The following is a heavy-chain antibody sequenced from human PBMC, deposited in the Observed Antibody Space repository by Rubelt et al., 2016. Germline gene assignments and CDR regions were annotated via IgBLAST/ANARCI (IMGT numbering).Heavy chain of an antibody. V-gene: IGHV4-39*07. J-gene: IGHJ6*02. Sequence: QLQLQESGPGLVKPSETLSLTCTVSGGSISSSGYYWGWIRQPPGKGLEWIGSIYYSGITYYNPSLNSRGTISVDTSKNQFSLKLSSVTAADTAVYYCARDRVVPAEGMDVWGQGTTVTVSS. D-gene: IGHD2-2*01. CDR3: ARDRVVPAEGMDV. CDR1: GGSISSSGYY. CDR2: IYYSGIT.